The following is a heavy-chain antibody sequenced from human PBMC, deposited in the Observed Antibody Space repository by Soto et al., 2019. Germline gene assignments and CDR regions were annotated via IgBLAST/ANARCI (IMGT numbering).Heavy chain of an antibody. Sequence: QVQLQESGPGLVKPSGTLSLTCAVSGGSIRSSNWWSWVRQPPGKGLEWLGEIYQTGSPNYNPSLKTRVTLSVDKSKNQFSQKLTSVTAADTAVDYCARGVTYGGSHFDYWGQGTLVTVSS. D-gene: IGHD2-15*01. CDR1: GGSIRSSNW. J-gene: IGHJ4*02. CDR3: ARGVTYGGSHFDY. CDR2: IYQTGSP. V-gene: IGHV4-4*02.